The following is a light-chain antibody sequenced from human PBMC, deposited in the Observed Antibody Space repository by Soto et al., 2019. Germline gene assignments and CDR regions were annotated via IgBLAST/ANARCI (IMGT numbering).Light chain of an antibody. V-gene: IGLV2-14*03. CDR3: SSYSTTSTLV. J-gene: IGLJ1*01. CDR1: SSDVAGENY. Sequence: QSVLTQPASVSGSPGQSITISCTGTSSDVAGENYVTRYQQHPGRAPRLMIYDVSNRPSGVSKRFSGSKSGNTASLTISELHAEDEGDYYCSSYSTTSTLVFGSGTKVTVL. CDR2: DVS.